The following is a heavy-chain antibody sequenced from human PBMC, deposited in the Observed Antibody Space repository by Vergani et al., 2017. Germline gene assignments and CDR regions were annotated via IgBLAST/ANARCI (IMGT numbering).Heavy chain of an antibody. J-gene: IGHJ4*02. CDR1: EYSFGNYW. CDR2: IYPADSDT. CDR3: ARHTTYTDS. Sequence: EVELVQSGPEMRKPGASLKISCKGSEYSFGNYWIGWVRQMPGKGLEWMVIIYPADSDTRYSPSFQGQVTISADKSISTAFLQWDSLKASDTALYYCARHTTYTDSWGQGTLVTVSS. V-gene: IGHV5-51*01. D-gene: IGHD1-1*01.